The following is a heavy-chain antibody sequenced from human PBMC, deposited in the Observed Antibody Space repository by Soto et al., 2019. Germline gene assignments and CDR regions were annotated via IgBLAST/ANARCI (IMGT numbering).Heavy chain of an antibody. CDR2: IIPIFGTA. D-gene: IGHD6-13*01. J-gene: IGHJ6*02. CDR3: ASSHGYSSSWYLGLSTNPPYYGMDV. Sequence: GASVKVSCKASGGTFSSYAISWVRQAPGQGLEWMGGIIPIFGTANYAQKFQGRVTMTTDPSTSTAYMELRSLRSDDTAVYYCASSHGYSSSWYLGLSTNPPYYGMDVWGQGTTVTVSS. CDR1: GGTFSSYA. V-gene: IGHV1-69*05.